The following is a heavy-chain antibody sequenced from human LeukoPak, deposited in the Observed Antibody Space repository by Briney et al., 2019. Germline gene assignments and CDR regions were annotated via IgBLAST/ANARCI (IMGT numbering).Heavy chain of an antibody. CDR3: ARGGANIGVVPAAINFAY. J-gene: IGHJ4*02. CDR2: IWYDGSNK. D-gene: IGHD2-2*02. V-gene: IGHV3-33*08. Sequence: GRSLRLSCAASGFTFSSYGMHWVRQAPGKGLEWVAVIWYDGSNKYYVDSVKGRFTISRDDSKNTLYLQMNSLRAEDTAVYYCARGGANIGVVPAAINFAYWGQGTLVTVSS. CDR1: GFTFSSYG.